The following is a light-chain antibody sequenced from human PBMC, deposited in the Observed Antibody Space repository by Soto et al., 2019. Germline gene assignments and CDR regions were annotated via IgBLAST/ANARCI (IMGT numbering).Light chain of an antibody. J-gene: IGKJ2*01. V-gene: IGKV3-15*01. CDR2: GAS. CDR1: ENVNSN. Sequence: EIVMTQSPATLSVSPGERATLSCRASENVNSNVAWYQQKPGQAPRLVIYGASTRATGVPARFSGSASGREFTLTISSPQSEDVAVYYCQQYHNWPPGYTFGQGTKLEIK. CDR3: QQYHNWPPGYT.